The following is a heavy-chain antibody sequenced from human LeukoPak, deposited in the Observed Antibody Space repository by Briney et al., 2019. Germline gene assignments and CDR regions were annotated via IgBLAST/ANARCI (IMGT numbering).Heavy chain of an antibody. D-gene: IGHD6-13*01. Sequence: SVKVSCKASGFTFTSSAVQWVRQARGQRLEWIGWIVVGSGNANYAQKFQERVTITRDMSTSTAYMELSSLRSEDTAVYYCAADPRAYSSSWYKYYYYGMDVWGQGTTVTVSS. J-gene: IGHJ6*02. CDR3: AADPRAYSSSWYKYYYYGMDV. V-gene: IGHV1-58*01. CDR2: IVVGSGNA. CDR1: GFTFTSSA.